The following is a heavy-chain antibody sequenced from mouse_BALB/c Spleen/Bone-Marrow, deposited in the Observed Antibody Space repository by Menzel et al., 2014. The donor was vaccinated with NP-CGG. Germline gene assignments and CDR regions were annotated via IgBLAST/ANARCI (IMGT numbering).Heavy chain of an antibody. V-gene: IGHV1-69*02. CDR1: GYTFTDYW. Sequence: VKLQESGAELVKPGAPVKLSCKASGYTFTDYWMNWVKQRPGRGLEWIGRIDPSDSKTHYNQKFKDKATLTVDKSSTTAYIQLSNLTSEDSAVYYCARTAYWGQGTLVTVSA. CDR2: IDPSDSKT. CDR3: ARTAY. J-gene: IGHJ3*01.